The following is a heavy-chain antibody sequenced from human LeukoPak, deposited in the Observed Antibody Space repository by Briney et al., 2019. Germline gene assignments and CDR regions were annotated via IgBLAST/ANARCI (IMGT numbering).Heavy chain of an antibody. CDR2: IFHSGNS. CDR3: ARVTYVDDMLYQYFDY. CDR1: SYSISSGSY. Sequence: SETLSLTCAVSSYSISSGSYWGWIRQSPGKGLEWVGSIFHSGNSYYNPSLKSRLTMSVDTSKHQFSLELTSVTAADTALYYCARVTYVDDMLYQYFDYWGQGILVTVSS. J-gene: IGHJ4*02. D-gene: IGHD4-17*01. V-gene: IGHV4-38-2*01.